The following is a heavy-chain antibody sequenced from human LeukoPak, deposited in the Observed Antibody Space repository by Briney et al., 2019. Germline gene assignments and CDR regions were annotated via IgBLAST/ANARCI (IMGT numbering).Heavy chain of an antibody. CDR1: GYTFTGYY. V-gene: IGHV1-2*02. J-gene: IGHJ4*02. Sequence: ASVKVSCKASGYTFTGYYMHRVRQAPGQGLEWMGWINPNSGGTNYAQKFQGRVTMTRDTSISTAYMELSRLRSDDTAVYYCARDIVRGGSYGLFDYWGQGTLVTVSS. CDR3: ARDIVRGGSYGLFDY. CDR2: INPNSGGT. D-gene: IGHD1-26*01.